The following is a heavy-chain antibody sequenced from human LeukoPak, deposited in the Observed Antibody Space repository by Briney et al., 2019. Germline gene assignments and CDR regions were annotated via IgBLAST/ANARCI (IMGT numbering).Heavy chain of an antibody. J-gene: IGHJ4*02. D-gene: IGHD6-19*01. CDR2: IYSNGNI. Sequence: GGSLRLSGAVSGFTVSSNFMSWVRQAPGKGLEWVSVIYSNGNIYNTDSVKGRFTISRDNSKNTEYLQMNSLRAEDTAVYYCARISGWAVDYWGQGTLVTVSS. CDR3: ARISGWAVDY. V-gene: IGHV3-53*01. CDR1: GFTVSSNF.